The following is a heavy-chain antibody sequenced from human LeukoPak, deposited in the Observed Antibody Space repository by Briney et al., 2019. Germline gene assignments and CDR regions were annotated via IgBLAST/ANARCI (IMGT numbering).Heavy chain of an antibody. CDR3: AAEAAYYCDSRDAFDV. V-gene: IGHV1-58*01. J-gene: IGHJ3*01. CDR1: GFTFTSSA. D-gene: IGHD3-22*01. Sequence: SVKVSCKASGFTFTSSAVQWVRQARGQRLEWIGWIVVGSGNTNYAQKFQERVTITRDMSTSLVYMELSSLRSEDTAVYYCAAEAAYYCDSRDAFDVWGQGTMVTVSS. CDR2: IVVGSGNT.